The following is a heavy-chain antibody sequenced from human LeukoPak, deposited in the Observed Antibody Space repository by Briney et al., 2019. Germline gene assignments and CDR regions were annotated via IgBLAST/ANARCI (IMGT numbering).Heavy chain of an antibody. V-gene: IGHV5-51*01. D-gene: IGHD3-9*01. CDR1: GYSFTSYW. Sequence: GESLKISCKGSGYSFTSYWIGWVRQMPGKGLEWMGIIYPGDSDTSYSPSFQGQVTISAGKSITTAYLQWSSLQASDTAMYYCAGQADYNVLTGYHRGHLDYWGQGTLVTVSS. CDR3: AGQADYNVLTGYHRGHLDY. CDR2: IYPGDSDT. J-gene: IGHJ4*02.